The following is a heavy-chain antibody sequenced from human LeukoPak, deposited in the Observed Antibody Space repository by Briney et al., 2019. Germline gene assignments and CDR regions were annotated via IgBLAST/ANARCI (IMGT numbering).Heavy chain of an antibody. Sequence: KSSETLSLTCTVSGGSISSYYWSWIRQPPGKGLEWIGYISYSGSTYYNPSLKSRVTISVDTSKNQFSLKLSSVTAADTAVYYCASLVAYGYYDYWGQGTLVTVSS. CDR1: GGSISSYY. V-gene: IGHV4-59*08. J-gene: IGHJ4*02. D-gene: IGHD2-15*01. CDR3: ASLVAYGYYDY. CDR2: ISYSGST.